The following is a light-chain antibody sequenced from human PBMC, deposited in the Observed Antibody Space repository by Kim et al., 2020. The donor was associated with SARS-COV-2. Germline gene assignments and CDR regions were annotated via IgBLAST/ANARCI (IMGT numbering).Light chain of an antibody. V-gene: IGKV1-5*03. J-gene: IGKJ1*01. CDR2: KAS. CDR1: QSISSW. CDR3: QQYNFYSWT. Sequence: ASVGDRVTITCRASQSISSWLAWYQHKPGKAPKLLIYKASTLEAGVPSRFTGSGSGTEFTLTIDSLQPDDFASYYCQQYNFYSWTFGQGTKVDIK.